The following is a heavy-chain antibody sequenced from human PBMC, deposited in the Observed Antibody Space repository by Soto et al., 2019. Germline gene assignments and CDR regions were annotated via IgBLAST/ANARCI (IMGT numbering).Heavy chain of an antibody. CDR2: ISYDGSNK. Sequence: GGSLRLSCAASGFTFSSYGMHWVRQAPGKGLEWVAVISYDGSNKYYADSVKGRFTISRDNSKNTLYLQMNSLRAEDTAVYYCAKDLRAGLRGHRPTYYGMDVWGQGTTVTVSS. CDR1: GFTFSSYG. J-gene: IGHJ6*02. CDR3: AKDLRAGLRGHRPTYYGMDV. D-gene: IGHD3-10*01. V-gene: IGHV3-30*18.